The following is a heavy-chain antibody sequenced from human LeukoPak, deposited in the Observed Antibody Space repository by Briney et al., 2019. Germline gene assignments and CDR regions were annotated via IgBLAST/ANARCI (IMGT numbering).Heavy chain of an antibody. Sequence: SETLSLTCTVSGGSVSSSSYYWGWIRQPPAKGLEWIGSIYYSGSTYYNPSLKSRVTISVDRTKNQFSLKLSSVTAADTAVYYCERFNWELKHYYYYYMDVWGIGTTVTVSS. CDR3: ERFNWELKHYYYYYMDV. CDR2: IYYSGST. J-gene: IGHJ6*03. V-gene: IGHV4-39*07. CDR1: GGSVSSSSYY. D-gene: IGHD4-23*01.